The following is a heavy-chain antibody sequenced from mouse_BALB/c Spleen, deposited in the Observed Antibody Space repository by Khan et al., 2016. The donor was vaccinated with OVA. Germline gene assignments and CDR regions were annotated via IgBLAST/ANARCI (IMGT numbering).Heavy chain of an antibody. D-gene: IGHD1-1*01. Sequence: QVRLQQSGPVLVKPGASVKMSCKASGYTFTDYIINWVRQRTGQGLEWIGQIYPGSGSTYYNEKFKGKATLTADKSSNTAYMQLRSLTSEDSAVYFCARSWYGSLGYWGQGTTLPVSS. J-gene: IGHJ2*01. CDR2: IYPGSGST. CDR3: ARSWYGSLGY. CDR1: GYTFTDYI. V-gene: IGHV1-77*01.